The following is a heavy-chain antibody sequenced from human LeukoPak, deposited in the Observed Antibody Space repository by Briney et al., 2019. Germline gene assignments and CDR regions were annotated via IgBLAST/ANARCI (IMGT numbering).Heavy chain of an antibody. CDR3: ARGQAVGTVDWYFDL. Sequence: SETLSLTCTVSGGSISSYYWSWIRQTPGKGLEWIGDIYYSGSTNYNPSLKSRVTISVDTSKNQFSLKLSSVTAADTAVYYCARGQAVGTVDWYFDLWGRGTLVTVSS. J-gene: IGHJ2*01. V-gene: IGHV4-59*08. CDR2: IYYSGST. D-gene: IGHD6-19*01. CDR1: GGSISSYY.